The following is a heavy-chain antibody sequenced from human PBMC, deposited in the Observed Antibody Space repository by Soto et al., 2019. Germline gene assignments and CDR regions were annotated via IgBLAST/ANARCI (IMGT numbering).Heavy chain of an antibody. J-gene: IGHJ6*02. CDR3: ARGLWERVRGVIGMDG. V-gene: IGHV4-59*12. CDR1: GGSISGYY. D-gene: IGHD3-10*01. CDR2: IYYSGST. Sequence: PSETLSLTCTVSGGSISGYYWSWIRQPPGKGLEWIGYIYYSGSTSYNPSLKSRVTISVDTSKNQFSLKLSSVTAADTAVYYCARGLWERVRGVIGMDGWGQGTTVTVAS.